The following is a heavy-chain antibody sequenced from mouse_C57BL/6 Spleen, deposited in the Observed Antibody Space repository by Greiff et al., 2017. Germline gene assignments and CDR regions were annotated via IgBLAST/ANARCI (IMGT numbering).Heavy chain of an antibody. V-gene: IGHV1-64*01. J-gene: IGHJ1*03. CDR2: IHPNSGST. D-gene: IGHD1-1*01. CDR1: GYTFTSYW. CDR3: ARVGTTVVATGYFDV. Sequence: VQLQQSGAELVKPGASVKLSCKASGYTFTSYWMPWVKQSPGQGLEWIGMIHPNSGSTNYNEKFKSKATLTVDKSSSTAYMQLSSLTSEDSAVYYCARVGTTVVATGYFDVWGTGTTVTVSS.